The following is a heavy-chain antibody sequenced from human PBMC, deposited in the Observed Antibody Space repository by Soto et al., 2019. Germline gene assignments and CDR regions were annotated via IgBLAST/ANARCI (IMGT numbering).Heavy chain of an antibody. V-gene: IGHV4-34*01. CDR3: ARTKGGYVPKGFDD. J-gene: IGHJ4*02. CDR1: GGSFSGYY. CDR2: INHSGST. D-gene: IGHD5-12*01. Sequence: PSETLSLTCAVYGGSFSGYYWSWIRQPPGKGLEWIGEINHSGSTNYNPSLKSRVTISVDTSKNQFSLKLSSVTAADTAVYYCARTKGGYVPKGFDDWGQGTLVTVSS.